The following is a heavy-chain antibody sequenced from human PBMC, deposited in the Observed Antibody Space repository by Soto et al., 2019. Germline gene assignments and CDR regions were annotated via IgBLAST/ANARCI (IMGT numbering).Heavy chain of an antibody. V-gene: IGHV3-23*01. CDR2: ISGSPSST. CDR3: AKDGYDSSGDIYSFDY. D-gene: IGHD3-22*01. CDR1: GFTFSTYA. Sequence: EVQLLESGGGLVQPGGSLRLSCAASGFTFSTYAMSWVRQAPGKGLEWVSAISGSPSSTYYADSVKGRFTISRENSKKTLFLQMNSLRAEDTAIYYCAKDGYDSSGDIYSFDYWGQGIPVTVSS. J-gene: IGHJ4*02.